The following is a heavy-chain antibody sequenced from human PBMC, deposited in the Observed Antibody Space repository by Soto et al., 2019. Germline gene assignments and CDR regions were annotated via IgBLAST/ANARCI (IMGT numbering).Heavy chain of an antibody. CDR2: LSYNGNKK. D-gene: IGHD1-1*01. CDR3: AKLGGSKNDFNRLDS. CDR1: GFTFTAFG. J-gene: IGHJ5*01. V-gene: IGHV3-30*18. Sequence: GGSLRLSCAASGFTFTAFGMHWVRQTPGKGLEWAAGLSYNGNKKYYGDSVKGRFTISRDNSKKILYLEMNSLRKEDSAVYFCAKLGGSKNDFNRLDSWGQGTLVTVGS.